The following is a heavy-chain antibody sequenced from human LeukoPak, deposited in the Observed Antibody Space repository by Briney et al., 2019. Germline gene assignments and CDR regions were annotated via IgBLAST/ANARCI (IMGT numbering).Heavy chain of an antibody. CDR3: TTEPLLLLGAVWGDY. Sequence: PGGSLRLSCAASGFTFSNAWMSWVRQAPGKGLEWVGRIKSKTDGGTTDYAAPVKGRFTISRDDSKNTLYLQMNSLKTEDTAVYYCTTEPLLLLGAVWGDYWGQGTLVTVSS. CDR2: IKSKTDGGTT. D-gene: IGHD3-16*01. V-gene: IGHV3-15*01. J-gene: IGHJ4*02. CDR1: GFTFSNAW.